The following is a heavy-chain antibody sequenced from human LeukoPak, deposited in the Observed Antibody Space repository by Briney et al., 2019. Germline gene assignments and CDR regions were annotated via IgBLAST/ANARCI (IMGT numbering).Heavy chain of an antibody. CDR3: ATAKNDY. CDR2: ITSTSSII. J-gene: IGHJ4*02. V-gene: IGHV3-48*01. Sequence: GGSLRLSCAASGFTFSNYSMNWVRQAPGKGLEWNSYITSTSSIILYADSVKGRCTVSRDNAKNSLYLQVNSLRAEDTAVYYGATAKNDYWGQGTLVTVSS. CDR1: GFTFSNYS.